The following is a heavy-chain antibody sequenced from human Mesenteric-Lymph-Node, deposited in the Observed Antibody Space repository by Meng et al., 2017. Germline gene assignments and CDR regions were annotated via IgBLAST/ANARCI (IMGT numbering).Heavy chain of an antibody. J-gene: IGHJ5*02. CDR3: ARGSSDYYNWFDP. CDR1: GGSFSGHY. D-gene: IGHD3-22*01. CDR2: INHSGST. Sequence: QWGAGLLKPAGTLSRTCDVFGGSFSGHYWSWIRQPPGKGLEWIGEINHSGSTNYNPSLKSRVTISVDTSKNQFSLKVSSVTAADTAVYYCARGSSDYYNWFDPWGQGTLVTVSS. V-gene: IGHV4-34*02.